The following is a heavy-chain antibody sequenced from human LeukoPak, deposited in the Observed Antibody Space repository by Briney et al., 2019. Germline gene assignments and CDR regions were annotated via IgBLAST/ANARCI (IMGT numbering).Heavy chain of an antibody. D-gene: IGHD3-16*01. V-gene: IGHV3-30-3*01. J-gene: IGHJ4*02. Sequence: GGSLRLSCAASGFTFSSYAMHWVRQAPGKGLEWVAVISYDGSNKYYADSVKGRFTISRDNSKNTLYLQMNSLRAEDTAVYYCARHWGPGFYYFDYWGQGTLVTVSS. CDR1: GFTFSSYA. CDR3: ARHWGPGFYYFDY. CDR2: ISYDGSNK.